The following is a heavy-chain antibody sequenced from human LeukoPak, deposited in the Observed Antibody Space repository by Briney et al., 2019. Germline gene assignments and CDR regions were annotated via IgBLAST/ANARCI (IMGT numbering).Heavy chain of an antibody. Sequence: SETLSLTCTVSGGSISSYYWSWIRQPPGKGLGWFGYISDSGTTNYNPSLKSRVTISVDTSKNQFSLKLSSVTAADTAVYYCARVSWFPGTSYYYMDVWGKGTTVTVSS. V-gene: IGHV4-59*01. J-gene: IGHJ6*03. CDR1: GGSISSYY. CDR3: ARVSWFPGTSYYYMDV. CDR2: ISDSGTT. D-gene: IGHD1-1*01.